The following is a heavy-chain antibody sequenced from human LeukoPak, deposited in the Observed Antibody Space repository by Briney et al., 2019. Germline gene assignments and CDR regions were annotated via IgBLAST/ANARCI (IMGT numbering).Heavy chain of an antibody. V-gene: IGHV4-4*07. CDR2: LYGSATI. J-gene: IGHJ6*02. CDR1: GGSISGYY. D-gene: IGHD5-12*01. Sequence: SETLSLTCNVFGGSISGYYWSWIRQPAGKGLEWIGRLYGSATIKYNPSLRSRLSLSGDTSKNQFSLKLSSVTAADTAVYYCAREARLASAAGLDVWGQGTMVTAS. CDR3: AREARLASAAGLDV.